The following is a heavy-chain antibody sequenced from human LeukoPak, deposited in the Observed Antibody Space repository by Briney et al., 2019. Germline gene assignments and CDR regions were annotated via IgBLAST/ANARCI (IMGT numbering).Heavy chain of an antibody. D-gene: IGHD5-24*01. J-gene: IGHJ4*02. CDR1: GFTFDDYG. CDR2: INWNGGST. Sequence: PGGSLRLSCAASGFTFDDYGMSWVRQAPGKGLEWVSGINWNGGSTGYADSVRGRFTISRDNAKKTLYLQMNSLRAEDTAVYYCARDRDGYNWAIDYWGQGTLVTVSS. V-gene: IGHV3-20*04. CDR3: ARDRDGYNWAIDY.